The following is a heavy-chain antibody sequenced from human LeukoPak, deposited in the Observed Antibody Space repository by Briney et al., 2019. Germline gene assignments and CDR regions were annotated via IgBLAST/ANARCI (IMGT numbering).Heavy chain of an antibody. CDR1: GGTFSSYA. CDR2: ISAYNGNT. J-gene: IGHJ5*02. V-gene: IGHV1-69*13. CDR3: ARVTHTELSTWFDP. Sequence: ASVKVSCKASGGTFSSYAISWVRQAPGQGLEWMGWISAYNGNTNYAQKFQGRVTITADESTTTAYMELSSLRSEDTAVYYCARVTHTELSTWFDPWGQGILVTVSS. D-gene: IGHD5-18*01.